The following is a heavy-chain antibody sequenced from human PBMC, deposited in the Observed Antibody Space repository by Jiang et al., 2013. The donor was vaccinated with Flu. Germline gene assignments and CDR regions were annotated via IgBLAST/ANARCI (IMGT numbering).Heavy chain of an antibody. CDR2: IIPILGIA. J-gene: IGHJ5*02. Sequence: GAEVKKPGSSVKVSCKASGGTFSSYNINWVRQAPGQGLEWMGRIIPILGIANYAQKFQGRVTITADKSTSTAYMELSSLRSEDTAVYYCAREGRNDYGDYADAYNWFDPWGQGTLVTVSS. D-gene: IGHD4-17*01. CDR3: AREGRNDYGDYADAYNWFDP. V-gene: IGHV1-69*02. CDR1: GGTFSSYN.